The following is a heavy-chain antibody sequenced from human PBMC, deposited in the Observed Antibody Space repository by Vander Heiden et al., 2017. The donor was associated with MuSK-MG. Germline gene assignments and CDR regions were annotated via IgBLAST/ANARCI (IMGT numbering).Heavy chain of an antibody. V-gene: IGHV4-39*01. J-gene: IGHJ6*02. D-gene: IGHD2-21*01. Sequence: QLQLQESVPGLVKPSETLSLTCTVSGGSISSSSYYWGWIRQPPGKGLEWIGSIYYSGSTYYNPSLKSRVTRSVDTSKNQFSLKLSSVTAADTAVYYCARQGPSWPFSMGYYYYGMDVWGQGTTVTVSS. CDR3: ARQGPSWPFSMGYYYYGMDV. CDR1: GGSISSSSYY. CDR2: IYYSGST.